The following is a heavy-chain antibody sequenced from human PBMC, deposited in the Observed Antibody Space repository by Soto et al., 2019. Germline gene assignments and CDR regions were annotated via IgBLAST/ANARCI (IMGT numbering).Heavy chain of an antibody. D-gene: IGHD3-9*01. CDR3: ARCPIDHNWFDP. J-gene: IGHJ5*02. CDR2: ISRSGST. Sequence: PSETLSLTCAVSGGSIGSGGNSWSWIRQPPGKGLEWIGYISRSGSTFYNPSLKSRVTISVDRSKNQFSLNLTSVTAADTAVYYCARCPIDHNWFDPWGQGTMVTVSP. CDR1: GGSIGSGGNS. V-gene: IGHV4-30-2*01.